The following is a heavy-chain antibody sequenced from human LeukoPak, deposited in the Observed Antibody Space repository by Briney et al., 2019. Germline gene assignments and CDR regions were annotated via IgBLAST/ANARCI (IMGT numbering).Heavy chain of an antibody. V-gene: IGHV5-51*01. CDR2: LYPGDSHT. J-gene: IGHJ4*02. Sequence: GESLKISCQGSGYSFTSYWFAWVGQMPGKGLEWMGILYPGDSHTRYSPSFQGQVTISADKSNSTAYLQCSSLKASDTAMYYCARLNYYDSSGTHLDFWGQGTLVTVSS. CDR3: ARLNYYDSSGTHLDF. D-gene: IGHD3-22*01. CDR1: GYSFTSYW.